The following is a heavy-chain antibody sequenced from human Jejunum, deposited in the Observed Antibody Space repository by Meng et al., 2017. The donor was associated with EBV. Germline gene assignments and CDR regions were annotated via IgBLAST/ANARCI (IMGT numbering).Heavy chain of an antibody. Sequence: EVQLLESGGGLVQPGGSLRLSCAASGFTFSNYAMSWVRQPPGKGLEWVSAISAIDYSTYDADSVRGRFTISRDNSKDTLYLQMTNLKVDDTAIYYCARGDGLDYWGQGTLVTVSS. CDR2: ISAIDYST. J-gene: IGHJ4*02. CDR1: GFTFSNYA. D-gene: IGHD5-24*01. V-gene: IGHV3-23*01. CDR3: ARGDGLDY.